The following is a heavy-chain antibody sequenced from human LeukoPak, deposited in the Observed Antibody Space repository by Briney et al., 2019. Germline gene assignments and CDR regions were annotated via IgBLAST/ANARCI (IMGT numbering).Heavy chain of an antibody. J-gene: IGHJ4*02. CDR1: GFTFSSYE. Sequence: GGSLRLSCAASGFTFSSYEMNWVRQAPGKGLKWVSYISSIGRTIYYADSVKGRFTISRDNADNSLYLQMNRLRAEDTAVYYCARSARTAATVDYWGQGTLVTVSS. V-gene: IGHV3-48*03. CDR2: ISSIGRTI. D-gene: IGHD4-23*01. CDR3: ARSARTAATVDY.